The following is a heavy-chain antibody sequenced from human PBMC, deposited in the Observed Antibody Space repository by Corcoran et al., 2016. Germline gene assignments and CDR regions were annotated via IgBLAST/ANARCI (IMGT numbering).Heavy chain of an antibody. CDR1: GGSIGSPSYY. Sequence: QLQLQESGPGLVKPSETLSLTCTVSGGSIGSPSYYWGWIRQPPGKGLEWIGTIYYSGSTYYNPSLKSRVTISVDTSKNQFFLILSSVTAADTAVYDCARRGYSYWKFDYWGQGTLVTVSS. CDR2: IYYSGST. J-gene: IGHJ4*02. D-gene: IGHD5-18*01. V-gene: IGHV4-39*01. CDR3: ARRGYSYWKFDY.